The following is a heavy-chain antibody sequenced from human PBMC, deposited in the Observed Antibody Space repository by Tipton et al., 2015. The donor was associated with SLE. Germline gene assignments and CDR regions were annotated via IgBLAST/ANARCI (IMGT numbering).Heavy chain of an antibody. CDR2: MYYSGST. CDR1: GGSISSSSYY. J-gene: IGHJ6*02. Sequence: TLSLTCTVSGGSISSSSYYWGWIRQPPGKGLEWIGSMYYSGSTHNNPSLKSRVTISVDTSKNQFSLKLSSETAADTAVYYCARIGCIAVRRVCYYYGMDVWGQGTTVTVSS. CDR3: ARIGCIAVRRVCYYYGMDV. V-gene: IGHV4-39*01. D-gene: IGHD6-6*01.